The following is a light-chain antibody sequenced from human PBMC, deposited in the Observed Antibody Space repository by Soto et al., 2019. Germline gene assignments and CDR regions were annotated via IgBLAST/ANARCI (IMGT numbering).Light chain of an antibody. J-gene: IGKJ1*01. CDR3: QQYDVHPKT. V-gene: IGKV1-5*01. Sequence: DVQMTQSPSTLASSVGDRVTITCRASENIKNWLAWYQQTPGKAPKVLISDASSLDTGIPSRFSGSGYGTDFTTTITRLQTDDVGTYHCQQYDVHPKTFGQGTKVDIK. CDR2: DAS. CDR1: ENIKNW.